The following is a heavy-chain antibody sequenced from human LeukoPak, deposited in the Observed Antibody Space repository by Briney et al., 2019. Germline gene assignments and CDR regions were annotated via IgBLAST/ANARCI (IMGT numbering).Heavy chain of an antibody. CDR2: INSNGGST. D-gene: IGHD6-13*01. V-gene: IGHV3-64D*06. Sequence: GSLRLSCSASGFTFSSYAMHWVRQAPGKGLEYVSAINSNGGSTYYADSVKGRFTISRDNSKNTLYLQMNSLRAEDTAVYYCVKISFLAAAGNYWGQGTLVTVSS. CDR1: GFTFSSYA. J-gene: IGHJ4*02. CDR3: VKISFLAAAGNY.